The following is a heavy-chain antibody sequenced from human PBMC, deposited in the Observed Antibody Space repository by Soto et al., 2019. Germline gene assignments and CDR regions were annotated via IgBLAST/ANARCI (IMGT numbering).Heavy chain of an antibody. V-gene: IGHV4-39*01. J-gene: IGHJ6*04. CDR1: GGSISSSSYY. CDR2: IYYSGST. CDR3: ANVVEAVAGGIAV. Sequence: QLPLQESGPGLVKPSETLSLTCTVSGGSISSSSYYWGWIRQPPGKGLEWIGSIYYSGSTYYNPSLKIRVTISVDTSKNQFSLTLSSVTAEDTSVYYCANVVEAVAGGIAVCGKGTKVPVFS. D-gene: IGHD6-19*01.